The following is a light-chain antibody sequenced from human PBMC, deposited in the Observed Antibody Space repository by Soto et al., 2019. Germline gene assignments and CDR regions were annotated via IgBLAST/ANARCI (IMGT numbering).Light chain of an antibody. J-gene: IGKJ1*01. CDR2: GAT. CDR1: QNVIYN. V-gene: IGKV3-15*01. Sequence: EIVLTQSPATLYLSPGGRATLSCRASQNVIYNLAWYQQKRGQAPRLIVYGATTRATDGPPRVRGSGSGTEFRLTISSLLFEDVATCDCQQYGGWPRTFGQGSGVDIK. CDR3: QQYGGWPRT.